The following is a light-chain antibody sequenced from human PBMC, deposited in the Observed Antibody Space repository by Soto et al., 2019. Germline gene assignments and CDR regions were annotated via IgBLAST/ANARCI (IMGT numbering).Light chain of an antibody. Sequence: EIVLTQSPATLSLSPGERGTLSCRASESVTNYLAWYQQKPGQAPRLLVYDVSNRATGTPARFSGGGSGTDFTLTISNLEPEDFAVYYCQQYNNWPPETFGQGTKVDIK. J-gene: IGKJ1*01. CDR1: ESVTNY. CDR3: QQYNNWPPET. V-gene: IGKV3-11*01. CDR2: DVS.